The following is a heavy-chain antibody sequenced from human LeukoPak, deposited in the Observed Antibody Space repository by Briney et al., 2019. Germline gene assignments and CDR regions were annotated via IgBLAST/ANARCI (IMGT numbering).Heavy chain of an antibody. J-gene: IGHJ5*02. CDR3: AREPTSCSSTSCQFKFDP. CDR1: GGTFSSYA. V-gene: IGHV1-18*01. D-gene: IGHD2-2*01. CDR2: ISAYNGNT. Sequence: ASVKVSCKASGGTFSSYAISWVRQAPGQGLEWMGWISAYNGNTNYAQKLQGRVTMTTDTSTSTAYMELRSLRSDDTAVYYCAREPTSCSSTSCQFKFDPWGQGTLVTVSS.